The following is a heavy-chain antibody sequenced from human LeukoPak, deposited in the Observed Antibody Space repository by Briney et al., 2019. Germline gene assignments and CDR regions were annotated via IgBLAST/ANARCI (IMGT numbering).Heavy chain of an antibody. CDR3: ARDFYGDDGHHPFDY. CDR2: IYASGST. D-gene: IGHD2/OR15-2a*01. CDR1: GGSISNYY. Sequence: SETLSLTCSVSGGSISNYYWNWLRQPPGKGLEWIGRIYASGSTNYNPSLKSRVTISMDKSKNHFSLNLKSVTAADTAFYYCARDFYGDDGHHPFDYWGQGIQVTVSS. J-gene: IGHJ4*02. V-gene: IGHV4-4*07.